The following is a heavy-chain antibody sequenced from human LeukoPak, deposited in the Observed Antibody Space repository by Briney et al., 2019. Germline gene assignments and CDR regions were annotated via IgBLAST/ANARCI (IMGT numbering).Heavy chain of an antibody. J-gene: IGHJ4*02. CDR3: TRDRGAYNLYDY. V-gene: IGHV3-49*03. CDR2: IRSKAYGETA. CDR1: GFTFCDYA. D-gene: IGHD1-1*01. Sequence: PGRSLRLSCTASGFTFCDYAMSWISQAPGKGLEWVGFIRSKAYGETADYAASVKGRFTISRDDSKAIAYLQMNSLKTEDTAVYHCTRDRGAYNLYDYWGQGTLVTVSS.